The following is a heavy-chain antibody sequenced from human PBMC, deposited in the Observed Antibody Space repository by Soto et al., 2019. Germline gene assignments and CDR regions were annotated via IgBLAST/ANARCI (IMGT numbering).Heavy chain of an antibody. Sequence: QLQLQESGSGLVKPSQTLSLTCAVSGGSISSGGYSWSWIRQPPGKGLEWIGYIYHSGSTYYNPSIKSRVIISVDRSKNQFSLKLSSVTAADTAVYYCARYSIAARRGIDYWGQGTLVTVSS. CDR2: IYHSGST. D-gene: IGHD6-6*01. J-gene: IGHJ4*02. V-gene: IGHV4-30-2*01. CDR3: ARYSIAARRGIDY. CDR1: GGSISSGGYS.